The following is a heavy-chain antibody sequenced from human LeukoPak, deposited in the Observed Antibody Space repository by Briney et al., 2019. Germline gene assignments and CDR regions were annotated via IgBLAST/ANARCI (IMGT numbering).Heavy chain of an antibody. D-gene: IGHD3-10*01. Sequence: SETLSLTCTVSGGSISSSSYYWGWIRQPPGKGLEWIGSIYYSGSTNYNPSLKSRVTISVDTSKNQFSLKLSSVTAADTAVYYCARVPPVLLWFGELFHDAFDIWGQGTMVTVSS. CDR3: ARVPPVLLWFGELFHDAFDI. CDR2: IYYSGST. J-gene: IGHJ3*02. CDR1: GGSISSSSYY. V-gene: IGHV4-39*07.